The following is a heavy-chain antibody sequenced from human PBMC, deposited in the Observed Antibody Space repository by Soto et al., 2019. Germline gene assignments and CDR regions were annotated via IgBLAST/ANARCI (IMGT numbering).Heavy chain of an antibody. Sequence: ASVKVSCKASGYTSNLYSIHWVRQAPGQRLEWMGWINGGNGDTKYSQKFQGRVTMTTDTSTSTAYMELRSLRSDDTAVYYCARDQWGGVVGASVAGQHYYYYHGMDVWGQGTTVTVSS. V-gene: IGHV1-3*01. CDR1: GYTSNLYS. CDR2: INGGNGDT. CDR3: ARDQWGGVVGASVAGQHYYYYHGMDV. D-gene: IGHD1-26*01. J-gene: IGHJ6*02.